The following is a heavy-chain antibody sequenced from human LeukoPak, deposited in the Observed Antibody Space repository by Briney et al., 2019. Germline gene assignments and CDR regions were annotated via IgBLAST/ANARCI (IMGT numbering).Heavy chain of an antibody. V-gene: IGHV1-8*01. D-gene: IGHD3-3*01. CDR2: MNPNSGNT. Sequence: ASVKVSCKASGYTFTSYDINWVRQATGQGREWMGWMNPNSGNTGYAQKFQGRVTMTRNTSISTAYMELSSLRSEDTAVYYCASPSRGFWSARYYGMDVWGQGTTVTVSS. CDR3: ASPSRGFWSARYYGMDV. J-gene: IGHJ6*02. CDR1: GYTFTSYD.